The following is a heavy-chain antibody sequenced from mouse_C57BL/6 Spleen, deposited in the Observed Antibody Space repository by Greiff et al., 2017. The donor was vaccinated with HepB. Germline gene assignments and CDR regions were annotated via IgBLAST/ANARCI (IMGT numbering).Heavy chain of an antibody. D-gene: IGHD1-1*01. V-gene: IGHV1-69*01. J-gene: IGHJ1*03. CDR1: GYTFTSYW. Sequence: QVQLQQPGAELVMPGASVKLSCKASGYTFTSYWMHWVKQRPGQGLEWIGEIDPSDSYTNYNQKFKGKSTLTVDKSSSTAYMQLSSLTSEDSAVYYCARAPYYYGSTLDGWGTGTTVTVSS. CDR3: ARAPYYYGSTLDG. CDR2: IDPSDSYT.